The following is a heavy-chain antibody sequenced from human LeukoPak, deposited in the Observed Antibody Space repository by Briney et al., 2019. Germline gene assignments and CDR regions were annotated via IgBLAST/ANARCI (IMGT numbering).Heavy chain of an antibody. CDR1: GGTFSSYA. Sequence: EASVKVSCKASGGTFSSYAISWVRQAPGQGLEWMGGIIPIFGTANYAQKFQGRVTITADESTSTAYMELSSLRSEDTAVYYCARLPPAPDYYDSSDDAFDIWGQGTMVTVSS. CDR3: ARLPPAPDYYDSSDDAFDI. D-gene: IGHD3-22*01. J-gene: IGHJ3*02. CDR2: IIPIFGTA. V-gene: IGHV1-69*13.